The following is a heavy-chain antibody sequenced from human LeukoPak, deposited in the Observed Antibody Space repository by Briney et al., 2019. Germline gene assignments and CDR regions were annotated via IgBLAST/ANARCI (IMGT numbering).Heavy chain of an antibody. D-gene: IGHD1-20*01. Sequence: ASVKVSCKASGGTFSSYAISWVRQAPGQGLEWMGWMNPNSGNTGYAQKFQGRVTMTRNTSISTAYMELSSLRSEDTAVYYCARGVIAGTNWFDPWGQGTLVTVSS. CDR1: GGTFSSYA. CDR3: ARGVIAGTNWFDP. J-gene: IGHJ5*02. CDR2: MNPNSGNT. V-gene: IGHV1-8*02.